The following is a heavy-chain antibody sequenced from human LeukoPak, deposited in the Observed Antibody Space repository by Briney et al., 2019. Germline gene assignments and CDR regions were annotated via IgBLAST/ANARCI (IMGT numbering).Heavy chain of an antibody. CDR3: ARPIAAAGTLAAFDI. Sequence: SESLSLTCTVSGGSISSYYWSWIRQPPGKGLEWIGYIYYSGSTNYNPSLKSRVTISVDTSKNQFSLKLSSVTAADTAVYYCARPIAAAGTLAAFDIWGQGTMVTVSS. V-gene: IGHV4-59*08. D-gene: IGHD6-13*01. CDR2: IYYSGST. J-gene: IGHJ3*02. CDR1: GGSISSYY.